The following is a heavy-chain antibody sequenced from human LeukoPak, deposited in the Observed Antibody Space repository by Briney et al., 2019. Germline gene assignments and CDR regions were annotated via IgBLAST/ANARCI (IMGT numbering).Heavy chain of an antibody. J-gene: IGHJ4*02. CDR3: ASNTGSDGSGYAY. CDR2: INPNSGGT. V-gene: IGHV1-2*02. Sequence: GASVKVSCKASGYTFTGYYMHWVRQAPGQGLEWMGWINPNSGGTNYAQKFQGRVTMTRDTSISTAYMELSRLRSDDTAVYYCASNTGSDGSGYAYWGQGTLVTVSS. D-gene: IGHD3-22*01. CDR1: GYTFTGYY.